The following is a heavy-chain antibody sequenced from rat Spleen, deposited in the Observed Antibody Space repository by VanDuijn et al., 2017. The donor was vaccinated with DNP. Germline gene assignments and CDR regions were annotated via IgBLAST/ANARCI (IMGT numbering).Heavy chain of an antibody. CDR1: GLTFSNYG. D-gene: IGHD1-2*01. CDR2: IIYDGSRT. Sequence: EVQLVESGGDLVQPGRSLKVSCTASGLTFSNYGMAWVRQAPKKGLEWVATIIYDGSRTYYRDSVKGRFTISRDNAKSTLYLQMDSLRSEDTATYYCARHDYYSSPYYAMDAWGQGTSVTVSS. J-gene: IGHJ4*01. CDR3: ARHDYYSSPYYAMDA. V-gene: IGHV5-29*01.